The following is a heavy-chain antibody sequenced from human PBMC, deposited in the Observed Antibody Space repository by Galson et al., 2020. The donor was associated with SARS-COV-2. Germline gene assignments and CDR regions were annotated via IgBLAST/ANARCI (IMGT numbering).Heavy chain of an antibody. D-gene: IGHD3-10*01. Sequence: GGSLRLSCVASGFTFSDHHMDWVRQAPGKGLEWLGRTRNNDGGYTTQYSAPVTGRFTISRDGSKNSLLLQMNSLKSDETAVYYCVRAGPYDSGSYWGQGTLVTVSS. J-gene: IGHJ4*02. V-gene: IGHV3-72*01. CDR1: GFTFSDHH. CDR3: VRAGPYDSGSY. CDR2: TRNNDGGYTT.